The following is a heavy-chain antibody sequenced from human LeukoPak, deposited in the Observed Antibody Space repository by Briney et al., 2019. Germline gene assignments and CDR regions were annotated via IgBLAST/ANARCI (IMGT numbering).Heavy chain of an antibody. CDR3: ARGGAPYYDSNWFDP. D-gene: IGHD3-22*01. CDR1: GGSISSGGYY. V-gene: IGHV4-31*03. Sequence: PSETLSLTCTVSGGSISSGGYYWSWIRQHPGKGLEWIGYIYYSGSSHYNPSLRSRVTLSVDTSKNQFSLKLSSVTAADTAVYYCARGGAPYYDSNWFDPWGQGTLVTVSS. CDR2: IYYSGSS. J-gene: IGHJ5*02.